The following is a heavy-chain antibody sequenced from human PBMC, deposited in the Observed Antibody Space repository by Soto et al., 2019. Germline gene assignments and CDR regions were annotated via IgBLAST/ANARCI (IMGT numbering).Heavy chain of an antibody. V-gene: IGHV3-23*01. CDR3: ASRPRGSVAGTLDS. Sequence: GSLRLSCAASGFTFSNYAMSWVRQAPGKGLEWVSVINSDGTTYYADSVKGRFFISRDNSKSTLCLQMNSLSVEDTAVYYCASRPRGSVAGTLDSWGQGSPVTVSS. D-gene: IGHD6-19*01. J-gene: IGHJ5*01. CDR2: INSDGTT. CDR1: GFTFSNYA.